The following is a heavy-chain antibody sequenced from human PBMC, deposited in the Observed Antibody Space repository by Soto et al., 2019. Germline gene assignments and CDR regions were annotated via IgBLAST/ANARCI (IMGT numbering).Heavy chain of an antibody. J-gene: IGHJ6*03. CDR1: GFTFSSYG. CDR3: AKTTQQWLVGYYMDV. CDR2: ISYDGSNK. D-gene: IGHD6-19*01. Sequence: TGGSLRLSCAASGFTFSSYGMHWVRQAPGKGLEWVAVISYDGSNKYYADSVKGRFTISRDNSKNTLYLQMNSLRAEGTAVYYCAKTTQQWLVGYYMDVWGKGTTVTVSS. V-gene: IGHV3-30*18.